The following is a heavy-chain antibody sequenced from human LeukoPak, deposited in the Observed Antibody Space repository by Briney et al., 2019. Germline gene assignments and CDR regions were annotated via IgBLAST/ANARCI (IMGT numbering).Heavy chain of an antibody. V-gene: IGHV1-18*01. D-gene: IGHD3-22*01. Sequence: ASVKVSCKASGYTFTSYGISWVRQAPGQGLEWMGWISAYNGNTNYAQKLQGRVTMTTDTSTSTAYMELRSLRSDDTAVYYCARENRYYDSSSYYPGEDYWGQGTLVTVSS. CDR3: ARENRYYDSSSYYPGEDY. CDR1: GYTFTSYG. J-gene: IGHJ4*02. CDR2: ISAYNGNT.